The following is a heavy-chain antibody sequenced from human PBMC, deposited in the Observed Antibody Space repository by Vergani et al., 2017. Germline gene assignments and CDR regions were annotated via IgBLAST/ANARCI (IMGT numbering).Heavy chain of an antibody. D-gene: IGHD3-10*01. V-gene: IGHV3-11*05. Sequence: VQLVESGGGLVKPGGSLRLSCAASGFTFSDYYMSWIRQAPGKGLEWVSYISSSSSYTNYADSVKGRFTISRDNAKNSLYLQMNSLRAEDTAVYYCARDQDTIYGSGSYYYYYYGMDVWGQGTTVTVSS. CDR2: ISSSSSYT. CDR1: GFTFSDYY. J-gene: IGHJ6*02. CDR3: ARDQDTIYGSGSYYYYYYGMDV.